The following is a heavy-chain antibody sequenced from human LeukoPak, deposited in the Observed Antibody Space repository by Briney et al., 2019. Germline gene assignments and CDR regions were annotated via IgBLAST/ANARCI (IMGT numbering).Heavy chain of an antibody. CDR1: GGSIDSNS. Sequence: SETLSLTCTVSGGSIDSNSWTWIRQPPGKGLEWIGYIYNSGTTNYNPSLKSRVTMSVDMSKNQFSLKLSSVTAADTAVYYCARRSSSWKNWFDPWAREPWSPSPQ. J-gene: IGHJ5*02. D-gene: IGHD6-13*01. V-gene: IGHV4-59*01. CDR3: ARRSSSWKNWFDP. CDR2: IYNSGTT.